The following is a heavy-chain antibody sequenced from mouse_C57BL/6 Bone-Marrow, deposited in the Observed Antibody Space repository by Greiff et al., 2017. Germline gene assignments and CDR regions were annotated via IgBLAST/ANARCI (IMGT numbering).Heavy chain of an antibody. CDR2: ISSGSSNI. CDR3: ARPRDLGRFAY. J-gene: IGHJ3*01. D-gene: IGHD2-10*02. CDR1: GFTFSDSG. Sequence: EVKLVESGGGLVKPGGSLKLSCAASGFTFSDSGMHWVSQAPEKGLEWVAYISSGSSNIYYEDTVKGRFTISRDNAKNTLFLQMTSLRSEDTAMYYCARPRDLGRFAYWGQGTLVTVSA. V-gene: IGHV5-17*01.